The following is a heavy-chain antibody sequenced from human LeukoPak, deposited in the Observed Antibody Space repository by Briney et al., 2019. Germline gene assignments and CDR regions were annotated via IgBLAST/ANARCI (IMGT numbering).Heavy chain of an antibody. CDR1: GFTFSNYW. J-gene: IGHJ5*02. CDR3: ALFSQPFA. D-gene: IGHD2-21*01. CDR2: INSDGSST. V-gene: IGHV3-74*01. Sequence: PGGSLRLSCTASGFTFSNYWMHWVRQAPGKGLVWVSNINSDGSSTNYADSVKGRFSISRDNAKNTLYLQMNGLRAEDAAVYYCALFSQPFAWGQGSLVTVSS.